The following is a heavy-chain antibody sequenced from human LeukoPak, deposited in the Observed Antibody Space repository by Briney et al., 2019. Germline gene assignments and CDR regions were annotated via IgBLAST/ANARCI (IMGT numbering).Heavy chain of an antibody. CDR2: IGAYNGNT. CDR1: GYTFTSYD. D-gene: IGHD1-20*01. CDR3: ARVRSNWNQDFDY. V-gene: IGHV1-18*01. J-gene: IGHJ4*02. Sequence: ASVKVSCKASGYTFTSYDINWVRQATGQGLEWMGWIGAYNGNTDYAQKLQGRVTMTTDTSTSTAYMELRSLRSDDTAVYYCARVRSNWNQDFDYWGQGTLVTVSS.